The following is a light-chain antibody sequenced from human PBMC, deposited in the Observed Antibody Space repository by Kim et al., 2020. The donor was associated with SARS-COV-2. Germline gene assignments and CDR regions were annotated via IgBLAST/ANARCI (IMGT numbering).Light chain of an antibody. Sequence: LGQKVRITCQGDSLRSYYASCYQHKPEQVPVLVIYGKNNRPSGIPDRFSVYSSGNTASLTITGAQAEDEADYYCNSRDSSGNPHVVFGGGTQLTVL. V-gene: IGLV3-19*01. CDR1: SLRSYY. J-gene: IGLJ2*01. CDR2: GKN. CDR3: NSRDSSGNPHVV.